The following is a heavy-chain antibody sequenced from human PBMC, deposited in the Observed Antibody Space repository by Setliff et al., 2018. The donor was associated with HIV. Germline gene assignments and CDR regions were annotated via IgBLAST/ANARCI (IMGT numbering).Heavy chain of an antibody. D-gene: IGHD3-10*01. V-gene: IGHV4-39*02. CDR2: IYHRGST. J-gene: IGHJ4*02. Sequence: SETLSLTCTVSGGSVSSGPYYWGWVRLSPGKGLEWIGSIYHRGSTHHNPSLKSRVTFSVDTSKNHFSLQLTSVTAADTAVYFCARSIYGSGSYPLDYWGQGILVTVSS. CDR1: GGSVSSGPYY. CDR3: ARSIYGSGSYPLDY.